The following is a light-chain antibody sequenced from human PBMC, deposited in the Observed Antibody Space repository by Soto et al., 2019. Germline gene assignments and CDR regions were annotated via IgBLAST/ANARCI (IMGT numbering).Light chain of an antibody. Sequence: IVMTQSPATLSVSPGERATLSCRASQSIYSNLAWYQQRPGQPPRLLIYRASTRATDIPARFSGSGSGTEFTLTISSLQSEDFAVYYCQQYHNLWTFGQGTKVDIK. CDR2: RAS. J-gene: IGKJ1*01. CDR3: QQYHNLWT. CDR1: QSIYSN. V-gene: IGKV3-15*01.